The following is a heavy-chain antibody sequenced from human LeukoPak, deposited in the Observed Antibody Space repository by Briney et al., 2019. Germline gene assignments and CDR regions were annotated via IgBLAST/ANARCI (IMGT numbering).Heavy chain of an antibody. CDR2: ISGSGGST. CDR1: GFTFSTYA. V-gene: IGHV3-23*01. J-gene: IGHJ4*02. D-gene: IGHD3-10*01. CDR3: AKAMTRTMVRGVPPSDY. Sequence: PGGSLRLSCAASGFTFSTYAMTWVRQAPGKGLEWVSTISGSGGSTYYADSVKGRFTISRDNSKNTLYLQMCSLRAEDTAVYYCAKAMTRTMVRGVPPSDYWGQGTLVTVSS.